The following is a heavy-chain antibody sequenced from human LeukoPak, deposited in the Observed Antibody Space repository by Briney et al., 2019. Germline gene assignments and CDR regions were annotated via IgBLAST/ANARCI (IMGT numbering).Heavy chain of an antibody. J-gene: IGHJ6*03. V-gene: IGHV3-30-3*01. CDR3: AKDPGAVAEYYYYYMDV. D-gene: IGHD6-13*01. CDR1: GFTFSSYA. CDR2: ISYDGSNK. Sequence: GGSLRLSCAASGFTFSSYAMHWVRQAPGKGLECVAVISYDGSNKYYADSVKGRFTISRDNSKNTLYLQMNSLRAEDTAVYYCAKDPGAVAEYYYYYMDVWGKGTTVTVSS.